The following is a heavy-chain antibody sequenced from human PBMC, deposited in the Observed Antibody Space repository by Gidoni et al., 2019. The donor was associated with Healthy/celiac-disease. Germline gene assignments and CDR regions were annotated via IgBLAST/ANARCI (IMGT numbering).Heavy chain of an antibody. D-gene: IGHD3-3*01. J-gene: IGHJ4*02. CDR2: IRAYNGNT. CDR1: GYTLTSYG. CDR3: ARDVGLFSTIFGVVTTNYFDY. V-gene: IGHV1-18*01. Sequence: QVQLVQSGAEVKKPGASVKVSCKAAGYTLTSYGISWVRQAPGQGLEWMGWIRAYNGNTNYAQKLQGRVTMTTDTSTSTAYMELRSLRSDDTAVYYCARDVGLFSTIFGVVTTNYFDYWGQGTLVTVSS.